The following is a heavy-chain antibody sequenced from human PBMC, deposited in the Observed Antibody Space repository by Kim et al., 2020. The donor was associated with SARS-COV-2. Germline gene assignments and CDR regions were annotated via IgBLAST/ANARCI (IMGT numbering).Heavy chain of an antibody. V-gene: IGHV4-39*01. CDR2: IYYSGNT. CDR3: ARRPRVDILTGYIVY. Sequence: SETLSLTCTVSGGSISSSSYYWGWIRQPPGKGLEWIGSIYYSGNTFYNPSLRSRVTVSVDTSQNQFSLKLNSVTAADTAVYYCARRPRVDILTGYIVYWGQGTLVTVSS. D-gene: IGHD3-9*01. J-gene: IGHJ4*02. CDR1: GGSISSSSYY.